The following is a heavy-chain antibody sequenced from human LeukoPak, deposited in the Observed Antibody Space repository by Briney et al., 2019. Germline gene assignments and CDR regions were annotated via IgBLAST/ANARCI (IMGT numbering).Heavy chain of an antibody. J-gene: IGHJ6*03. D-gene: IGHD6-19*01. CDR1: GYTFTSYD. CDR2: MNPNSGNT. V-gene: IGHV1-8*03. CDR3: ARDYSSGGSYYYYMDV. Sequence: ALVKVSCKASGYTFTSYDINWVRQATGQGLEWMGWMNPNSGNTGYAQKFQSRVTITRNTSISTAYMELSSLRSEDTAVYYCARDYSSGGSYYYYMDVWGKGTTVTVSS.